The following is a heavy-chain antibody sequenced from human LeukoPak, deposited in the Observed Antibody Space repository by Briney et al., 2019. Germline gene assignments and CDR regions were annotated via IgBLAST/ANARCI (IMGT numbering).Heavy chain of an antibody. CDR2: IFYTGST. J-gene: IGHJ4*02. V-gene: IGHV4-39*01. Sequence: ASETLSLTCTVSGGSINTYNYYWGWIRQPPGKGLEWIGTIFYTGSTYYNPSLKSRVTVSVDTSKNQFSLKLTSVTAADTAIYYCASQTKYSSGWLPSFDCWGQGTLVTVSS. CDR3: ASQTKYSSGWLPSFDC. CDR1: GGSINTYNYY. D-gene: IGHD6-19*01.